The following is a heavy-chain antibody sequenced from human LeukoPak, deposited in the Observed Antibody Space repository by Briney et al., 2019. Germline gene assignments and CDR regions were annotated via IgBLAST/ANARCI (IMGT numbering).Heavy chain of an antibody. CDR1: GFTFSSYS. V-gene: IGHV3-48*02. J-gene: IGHJ6*02. D-gene: IGHD3-22*01. Sequence: AGGSLRLSCAASGFTFSSYSMNWVRQAPGKGLEWVSYISSSSTIYYADSVKGRFTISRDNAKNSLYLQMNSLRDEDTAVYYCARPYYYDSSGYYYYYGMDVWGQGTTVTVSS. CDR3: ARPYYYDSSGYYYYYGMDV. CDR2: ISSSSTI.